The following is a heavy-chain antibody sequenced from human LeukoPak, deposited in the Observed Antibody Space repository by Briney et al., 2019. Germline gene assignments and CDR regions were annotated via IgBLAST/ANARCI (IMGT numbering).Heavy chain of an antibody. CDR1: GGSISSMGYY. CDR3: ARRPSPPDAFDI. CDR2: LFYTRYT. J-gene: IGHJ3*02. V-gene: IGHV4-39*01. Sequence: SETLSLTCIVSGGSISSMGYYWGWLRRSPGKGMMWNASLFYTRYTHYYPSRKSRVTVSGAKFKYPLSLNVWSVATADSDVCFCARRPSPPDAFDIWGQGTMVTVSS.